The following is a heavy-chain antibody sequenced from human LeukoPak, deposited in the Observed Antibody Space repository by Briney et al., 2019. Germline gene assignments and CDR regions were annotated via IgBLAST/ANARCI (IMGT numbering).Heavy chain of an antibody. J-gene: IGHJ5*02. Sequence: GGSLRLSCAASGFTFSTYGMSWVRQAPGKGLEWVSAISGSGGSTYYADSVKGRFTISRDNSKNTLYLQMNSLRAEDRAVYYCAKKHSTGLDPWGQGTLVTVSS. D-gene: IGHD2/OR15-2a*01. CDR3: AKKHSTGLDP. CDR1: GFTFSTYG. CDR2: ISGSGGST. V-gene: IGHV3-23*01.